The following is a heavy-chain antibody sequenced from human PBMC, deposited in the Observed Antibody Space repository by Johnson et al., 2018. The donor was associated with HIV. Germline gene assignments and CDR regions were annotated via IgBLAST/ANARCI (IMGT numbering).Heavy chain of an antibody. CDR2: ISYDGSNK. J-gene: IGHJ3*02. CDR1: GFTFNTYG. Sequence: QVQLVESGGGVVQPGGSLRLSCAASGFTFNTYGMQWVRQAPGKGLEWVAVISYDGSNKYYADSVKGRFTISRDNSKNTLYLQMNSLRAEDTAVYYCAKSDVVVIPEGAFDIWGQGTMVTVSS. D-gene: IGHD2-21*01. CDR3: AKSDVVVIPEGAFDI. V-gene: IGHV3-30-3*02.